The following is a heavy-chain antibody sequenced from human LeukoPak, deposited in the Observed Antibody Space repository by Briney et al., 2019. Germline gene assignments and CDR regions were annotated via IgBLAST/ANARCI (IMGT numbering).Heavy chain of an antibody. CDR2: ISYDGSNK. CDR1: GFTFSSYA. V-gene: IGHV3-30*04. CDR3: ARASQYYYDSSGYWAFDI. J-gene: IGHJ3*02. D-gene: IGHD3-22*01. Sequence: GGSLRLSCAASGFTFSSYAMHWVRQAPGKGLEWVAVISYDGSNKYYADSVKGRFTISRDNAKNTLYLQMNSLRAEDTAVYYCARASQYYYDSSGYWAFDIWGQGTMVTVSS.